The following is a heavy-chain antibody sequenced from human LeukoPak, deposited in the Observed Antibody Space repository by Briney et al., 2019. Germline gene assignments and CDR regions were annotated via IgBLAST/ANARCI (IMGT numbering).Heavy chain of an antibody. D-gene: IGHD2-21*02. J-gene: IGHJ3*02. Sequence: PGGALRLSCAASGFTVSNNYMSWVRQPPGKGLEWVSITYSDSSTNYADSVKGRFTISRDTSQNTLSLQMNSLRAEDTAVYYCVRKNRDFNAAFDIWGQGTVVTVSS. CDR3: VRKNRDFNAAFDI. CDR2: TYSDSST. V-gene: IGHV3-53*01. CDR1: GFTVSNNY.